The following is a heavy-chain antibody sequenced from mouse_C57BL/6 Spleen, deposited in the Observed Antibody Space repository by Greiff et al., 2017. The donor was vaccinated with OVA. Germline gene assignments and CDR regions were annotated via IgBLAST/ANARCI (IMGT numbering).Heavy chain of an antibody. CDR1: GYSITSGYY. CDR3: ARDGPLYAMDY. V-gene: IGHV3-6*01. CDR2: ISYDGSN. J-gene: IGHJ4*01. Sequence: DVKLQESGPGLVKPSQSLSLTCSVTGYSITSGYYWNWIRQFPGNKLEWMGYISYDGSNNYNPSLKNRISITRDTSKNQFFLKLNSVTTEDTATYYCARDGPLYAMDYWGQGTSVTVSS.